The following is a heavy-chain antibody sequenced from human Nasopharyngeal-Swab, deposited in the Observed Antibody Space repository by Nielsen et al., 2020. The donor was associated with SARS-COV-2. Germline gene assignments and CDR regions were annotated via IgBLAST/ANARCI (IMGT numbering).Heavy chain of an antibody. CDR1: GGSFSGYY. V-gene: IGHV4-34*01. CDR2: INHSGST. Sequence: SETLSPTCALYGGSFSGYYWSWIRQPPGKGLEWIGEINHSGSTNYNPSLKSRVTISVDTSKNQFSLKLSSVTAANTAVYYCARVKYYFDYWGQGTLVTVSS. J-gene: IGHJ4*02. CDR3: ARVKYYFDY.